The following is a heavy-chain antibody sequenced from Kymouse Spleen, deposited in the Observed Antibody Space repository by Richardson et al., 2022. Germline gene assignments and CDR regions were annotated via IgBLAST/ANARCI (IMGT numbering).Heavy chain of an antibody. CDR3: ARERPYCSSTSCYYYYYGMDV. D-gene: IGHD2-2*02. CDR1: GFTFSSYS. V-gene: IGHV3-21*03. CDR2: ISSSSSYI. J-gene: IGHJ6*02. Sequence: EVQLVESGGGLVKPGGSLRLSCAASGFTFSSYSMNWVRQAPGKGLEWVSSISSSSSYIYYADSVKGRFTISRDNAKNSLYLQMNSLRAEDTAVYYCARERPYCSSTSCYYYYYGMDVWGQGTTVTVSS.